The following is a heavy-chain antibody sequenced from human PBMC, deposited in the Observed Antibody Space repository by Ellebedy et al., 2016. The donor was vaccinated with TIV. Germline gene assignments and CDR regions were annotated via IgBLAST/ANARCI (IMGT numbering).Heavy chain of an antibody. V-gene: IGHV1-46*04. D-gene: IGHD2-2*01. CDR3: ARDCSRIYYYGMDV. CDR2: INPSGGST. CDR1: GYTFTSYY. J-gene: IGHJ6*02. Sequence: ASVKVSCKASGYTFTSYYMHWVRQAPGQGLEWMGIINPSGGSTSYAQKLQGRVTMTRDPSTSTVYMELSSMRSEDTAVYYCARDCSRIYYYGMDVWGQGTTVTVSS.